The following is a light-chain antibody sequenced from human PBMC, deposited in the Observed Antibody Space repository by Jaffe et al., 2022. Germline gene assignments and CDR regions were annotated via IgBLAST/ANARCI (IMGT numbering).Light chain of an antibody. Sequence: EIVLTQSPGTLSLSPGERATLSCRASQSVSSSYLAWYQQKPGQAPRLLIYGASSRATGIPDRFSGSGSGTDFTLTISRLEPEDFAVYYCQQYGLTFGGGTKVEIK. CDR3: QQYGLT. CDR1: QSVSSSY. V-gene: IGKV3-20*01. CDR2: GAS. J-gene: IGKJ4*01.